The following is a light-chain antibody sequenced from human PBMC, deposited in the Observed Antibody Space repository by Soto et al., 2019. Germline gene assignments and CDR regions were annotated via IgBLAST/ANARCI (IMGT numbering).Light chain of an antibody. Sequence: QSVLTQPASVSGSPGQSITISCTGSSSDVGSNKYVSWYQQHPGKVPKLMIYEVSNRPSGVSNRFSGSKSGNTASLTISGLQAEDEADYYCSCNSPTSSSTDYVFGSGTKLTVL. CDR2: EVS. CDR3: SCNSPTSSSTDYV. J-gene: IGLJ1*01. CDR1: SSDVGSNKY. V-gene: IGLV2-14*01.